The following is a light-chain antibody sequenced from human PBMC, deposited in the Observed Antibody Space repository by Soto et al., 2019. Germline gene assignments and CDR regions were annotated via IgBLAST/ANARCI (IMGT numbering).Light chain of an antibody. V-gene: IGKV3-15*01. J-gene: IGKJ4*01. CDR2: DAS. Sequence: EMVMTQSPATLSVSPGEGATLSCKASQNVYNNLAWYQQRPGQPPRLLIYDASTRATGISARFSGSGYGTDFTLTISSLQSEDVAVYFCQQCRTWPRTFGGGTKVEIK. CDR3: QQCRTWPRT. CDR1: QNVYNN.